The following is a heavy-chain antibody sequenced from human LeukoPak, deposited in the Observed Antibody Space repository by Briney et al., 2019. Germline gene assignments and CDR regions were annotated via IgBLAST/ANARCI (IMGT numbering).Heavy chain of an antibody. CDR1: GGTFSSYA. D-gene: IGHD3-10*01. J-gene: IGHJ4*02. V-gene: IGHV1-69*04. CDR3: ARDRAGTYGSGSYYTDY. CDR2: IIPILGIA. Sequence: ASVKVSCKASGGTFSSYAISWVRQAPGQGLEWMGRIIPILGIANYAQKFQGRVTITADKSTSTAYMELSSLRSEDTAVYYCARDRAGTYGSGSYYTDYWGQGTLVTVSS.